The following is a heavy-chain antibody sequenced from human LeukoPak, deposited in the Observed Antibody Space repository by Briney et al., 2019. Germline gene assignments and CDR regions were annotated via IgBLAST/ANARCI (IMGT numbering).Heavy chain of an antibody. V-gene: IGHV3-23*01. D-gene: IGHD3-16*02. CDR3: AKDRDMITFGGVIAIPFDY. J-gene: IGHJ4*02. CDR2: ISGSGGST. Sequence: GGSLRLSCAASGLTLSSYWMHWVRQAPGKGLEWVSAISGSGGSTYYADSVKGRFTISRDNSKNTLYLQMNSLRAEDTAVYYCAKDRDMITFGGVIAIPFDYWGQGTLVTVSS. CDR1: GLTLSSYW.